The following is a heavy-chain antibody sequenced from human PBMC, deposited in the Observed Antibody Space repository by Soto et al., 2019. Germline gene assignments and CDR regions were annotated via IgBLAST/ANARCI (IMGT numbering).Heavy chain of an antibody. CDR2: IYYSGST. CDR1: GGSISSGDYY. D-gene: IGHD2-15*01. Sequence: SETLSLTCTVSGGSISSGDYYWSWIRQPPGKGLEWIGYIYYSGSTYYNPSLKSRVTISVDTSKDQFSLKLSSVTAADTAVYYCARAERMGGSYYYYGMDVWGQGTTVTVSS. CDR3: ARAERMGGSYYYYGMDV. V-gene: IGHV4-30-4*01. J-gene: IGHJ6*02.